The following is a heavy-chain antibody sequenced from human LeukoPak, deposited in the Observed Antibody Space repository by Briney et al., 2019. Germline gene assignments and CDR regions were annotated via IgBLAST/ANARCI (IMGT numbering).Heavy chain of an antibody. D-gene: IGHD2-15*01. V-gene: IGHV3-23*01. CDR3: AKDTTAWWYHRAYMNV. CDR1: GFTFSSYA. CDR2: IGGSGDKT. J-gene: IGHJ6*03. Sequence: EGSLRLSCAASGFTFSSYAMSWVRQAPGGGLEWVSAIGGSGDKTYHADSVKGRSTISRDNSDNRVSLQMDSLRAEDTAVYFCAKDTTAWWYHRAYMNVWGKGTTVTVSS.